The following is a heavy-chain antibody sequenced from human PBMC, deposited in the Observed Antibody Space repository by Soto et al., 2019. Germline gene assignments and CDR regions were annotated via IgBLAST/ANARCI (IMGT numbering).Heavy chain of an antibody. Sequence: QVQLVQSGAEVKNPGASVKLSCKASGYIFTNYYIHWVRQAPGQGLEWMAIINPSGGSTNYAQKFQGRVTLARDTFTNTVYMELSSLRSEDTAIYYCARDLTPGDYWGQGTLVTVSS. CDR1: GYIFTNYY. CDR2: INPSGGST. D-gene: IGHD2-2*01. V-gene: IGHV1-46*01. CDR3: ARDLTPGDY. J-gene: IGHJ4*02.